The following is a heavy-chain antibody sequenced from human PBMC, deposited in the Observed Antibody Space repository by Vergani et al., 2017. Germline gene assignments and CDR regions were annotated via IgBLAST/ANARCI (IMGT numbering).Heavy chain of an antibody. CDR2: IWYDGSNK. CDR3: ARDLLVWAAAGTNYYYGMDV. D-gene: IGHD6-13*01. V-gene: IGHV3-33*01. J-gene: IGHJ6*02. Sequence: QVQLVESGGGVVQPGRSLRLSCAASGFTFSSYGMHWVRQAPGKGLEWVAVIWYDGSNKYYADSVKGRFTISRDNSKNTLYLQMHSLRAEDTAVYYCARDLLVWAAAGTNYYYGMDVWGQGTTVTVSS. CDR1: GFTFSSYG.